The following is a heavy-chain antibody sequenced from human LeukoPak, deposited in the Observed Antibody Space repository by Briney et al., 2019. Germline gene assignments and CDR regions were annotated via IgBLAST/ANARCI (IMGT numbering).Heavy chain of an antibody. J-gene: IGHJ4*02. CDR2: ILTSGTT. D-gene: IGHD3-10*01. CDR1: NGSISSYH. V-gene: IGHV4-4*09. Sequence: SETLSLTCTVSNGSISSYHWSWVRQPPGKGLEWIGYILTSGTTNYNPSLKSRLTISVDTSKNRFTLKLSSVTAADTAVYYCARLRVSGSYLYYFYYWGQGTPGTVSS. CDR3: ARLRVSGSYLYYFYY.